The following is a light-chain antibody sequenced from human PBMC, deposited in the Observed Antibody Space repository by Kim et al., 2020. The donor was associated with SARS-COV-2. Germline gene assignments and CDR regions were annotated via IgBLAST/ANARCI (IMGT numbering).Light chain of an antibody. V-gene: IGLV10-54*01. J-gene: IGLJ2*01. CDR2: RNN. Sequence: NATLTCTGNSNNVGDEGARWLQQHQGHPPKLLFYRNNNRPSGISERLSASRSGNTASLTITGLQPEDEADYYCSAWDRSLGAWVFGGGTQLTVL. CDR3: SAWDRSLGAWV. CDR1: SNNVGDEG.